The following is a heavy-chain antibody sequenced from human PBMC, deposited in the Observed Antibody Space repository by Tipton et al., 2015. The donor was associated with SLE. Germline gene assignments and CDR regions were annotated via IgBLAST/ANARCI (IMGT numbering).Heavy chain of an antibody. D-gene: IGHD2-8*01. CDR3: ARGMLTWRGAIIGVDV. CDR2: ILTSGST. J-gene: IGHJ6*02. CDR1: GGSVSSADYF. Sequence: TLSLTCTVSGGSVSSADYFWNWIRQPAGKGPEWIGRILTSGSTDYNSSLKGRVTISVDPAKNQFSLKLTPVTAADTAVYYCARGMLTWRGAIIGVDVWGQGTSVNVSS. V-gene: IGHV4-61*02.